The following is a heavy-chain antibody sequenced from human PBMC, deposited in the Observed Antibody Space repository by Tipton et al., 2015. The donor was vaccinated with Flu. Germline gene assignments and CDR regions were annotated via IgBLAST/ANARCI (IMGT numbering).Heavy chain of an antibody. CDR1: GGSISSSSYY. CDR2: IYYSGST. J-gene: IGHJ5*02. CDR3: ARDPNGLWFGDRTGRFDP. D-gene: IGHD3-10*01. Sequence: LSCTVSGGSISSSSYYWGWIRQPPGKGLEWIGSIYYSGSTYYNPSLKSRVTISVDTSKNQFSLKLSSVTAADTAVYYCARDPNGLWFGDRTGRFDPWGQGTLVTVSS. V-gene: IGHV4-39*07.